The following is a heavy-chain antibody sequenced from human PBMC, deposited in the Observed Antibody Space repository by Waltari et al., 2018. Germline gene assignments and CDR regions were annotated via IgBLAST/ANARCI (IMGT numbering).Heavy chain of an antibody. Sequence: EVQLVESGGGLVQFGGSLRLSCAASGFTFSSSYMQWVRQTPGKGLVWVSRINGYGTSTTYADAVKGRFTTSRDNARNTLHLQMNSLRVEDTAVYYCATGDSHAFDMWGQGTLVIVSS. J-gene: IGHJ3*02. CDR1: GFTFSSSY. CDR3: ATGDSHAFDM. V-gene: IGHV3-74*01. CDR2: INGYGTST. D-gene: IGHD4-17*01.